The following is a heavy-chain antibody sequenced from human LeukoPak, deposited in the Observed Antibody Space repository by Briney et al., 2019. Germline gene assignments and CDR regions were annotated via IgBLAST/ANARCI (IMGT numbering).Heavy chain of an antibody. D-gene: IGHD3-16*02. V-gene: IGHV4-59*01. CDR2: IYYSGST. CDR3: ARVTNGQQLSFDY. Sequence: SETLSLTCTVSGGSISSYYWSWIRQPPGKGLEWIGYIYYSGSTNYNPSLKSRVTISVDTSKNQFSLKLSSVTAADTAVYYCARVTNGQQLSFDYWGQGTLVTVSS. J-gene: IGHJ4*02. CDR1: GGSISSYY.